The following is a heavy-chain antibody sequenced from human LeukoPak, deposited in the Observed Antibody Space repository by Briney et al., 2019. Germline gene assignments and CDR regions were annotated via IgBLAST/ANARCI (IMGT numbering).Heavy chain of an antibody. CDR1: GYTFTSYD. CDR2: MNPNSGNT. D-gene: IGHD3-10*01. CDR3: ARVRGSGSSMDV. Sequence: ASVKVSCKTSGYTFTSYDLNWVRQATGQGLEWMGWMNPNSGNTGYAQKFQGRVTMTRNTSISTAYMELSSLRSEDTAVYYCARVRGSGSSMDVWGKGTTVTISS. V-gene: IGHV1-8*01. J-gene: IGHJ6*04.